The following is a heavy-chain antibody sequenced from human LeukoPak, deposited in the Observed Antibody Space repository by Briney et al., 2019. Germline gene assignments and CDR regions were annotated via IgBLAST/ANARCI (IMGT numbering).Heavy chain of an antibody. CDR2: IYYSGSA. Sequence: SETLSLTCTVSGGSISSSSYYWGWLRQPPGKGLEWIGSIYYSGSAYYNPSLKSRVTISVDTSKNQFSLKLSSVTAADTAVYYCARYNTYYYGSGSYRFDPWGQGTLVTVSS. V-gene: IGHV4-39*01. CDR3: ARYNTYYYGSGSYRFDP. D-gene: IGHD3-10*01. CDR1: GGSISSSSYY. J-gene: IGHJ5*02.